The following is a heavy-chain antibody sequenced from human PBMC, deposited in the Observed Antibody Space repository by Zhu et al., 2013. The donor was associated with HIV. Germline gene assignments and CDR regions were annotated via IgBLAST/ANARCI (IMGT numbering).Heavy chain of an antibody. D-gene: IGHD3-3*01. J-gene: IGHJ6*02. CDR3: ARMRPAGKNXFWSGFGMDV. CDR2: INHSGST. CDR1: GGSFSGYY. V-gene: IGHV4-34*01. Sequence: QVQLQQWGAGLLKPSETLSLTCAVYGGSFSGYYWSWIRQPPGKGLEWIGEINHSGSTNYNPSLKSRVTILVDTSKNQFSLKLSSVTAADTAVYYCARMRPAGKNXFWSGFGMDVWGQGTTVTVSS.